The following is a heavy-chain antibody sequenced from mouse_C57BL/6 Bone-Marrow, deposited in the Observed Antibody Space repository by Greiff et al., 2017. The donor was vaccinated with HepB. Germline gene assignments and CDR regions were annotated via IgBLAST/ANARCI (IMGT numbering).Heavy chain of an antibody. CDR1: GFSLTSYA. J-gene: IGHJ2*01. D-gene: IGHD2-4*01. CDR2: IWTGGGT. CDR3: ARNQGPYYDYGFDY. Sequence: VKLMESGPGLVAPSQSLSITCTVSGFSLTSYAISWVRQPPGKGLEWLGVIWTGGGTNYNSALKSRLSISKDNSKSQVFLKMNSLQTDDTARYYCARNQGPYYDYGFDYWGQGTTLTVSS. V-gene: IGHV2-9-1*01.